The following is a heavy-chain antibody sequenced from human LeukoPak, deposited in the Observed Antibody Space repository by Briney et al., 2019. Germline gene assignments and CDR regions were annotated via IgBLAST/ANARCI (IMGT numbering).Heavy chain of an antibody. CDR3: TTESGLRGAFDI. J-gene: IGHJ3*02. CDR2: IKSKTDGGTT. CDR1: GFTFSNAW. V-gene: IGHV3-15*01. Sequence: GGSLRLSCAASGFTFSNAWMSWVRQAPGKGLEWVGRIKSKTDGGTTDYAAPAKGRFTISRDDSKNTLYLQMNSLKTEDTAVYYCTTESGLRGAFDIWGQGTMVTVSS. D-gene: IGHD5-12*01.